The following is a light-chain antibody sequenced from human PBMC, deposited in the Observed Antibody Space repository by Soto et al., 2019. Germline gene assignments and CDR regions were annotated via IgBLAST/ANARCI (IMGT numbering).Light chain of an antibody. CDR3: QQYNRYSIT. CDR1: QSISSW. CDR2: DAS. V-gene: IGKV1-5*01. Sequence: DIQMTQSPSTLSASVGDRVTITCRASQSISSWLAWYQQKPGKAHKXLIYDASSLESGVPSRFSGSGYGTEGTITISSLQTDDGETYYGQQYNRYSITFGQGTRLEIK. J-gene: IGKJ5*01.